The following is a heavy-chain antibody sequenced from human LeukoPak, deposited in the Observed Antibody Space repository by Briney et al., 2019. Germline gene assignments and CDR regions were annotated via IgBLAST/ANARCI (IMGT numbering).Heavy chain of an antibody. CDR2: IYYSGST. CDR3: ARSWELHWYFDL. J-gene: IGHJ2*01. D-gene: IGHD1-26*01. CDR1: GGSISSYY. V-gene: IGHV4-59*01. Sequence: SETLSLTCTVSGGSISSYYWSWIRQPPGKGLEWIGYIYYSGSTNYNPSLKSRVTISVDTSKNQFSLKLSSVTAADTAVYYCARSWELHWYFDLWGRGTLVTVSS.